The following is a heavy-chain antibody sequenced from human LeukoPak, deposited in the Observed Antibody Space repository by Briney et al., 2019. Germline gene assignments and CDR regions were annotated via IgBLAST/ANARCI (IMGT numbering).Heavy chain of an antibody. V-gene: IGHV1-69*13. CDR1: GGTFSSYA. CDR2: IIPIFGTA. CDR3: AKDTARPPFYYFDY. J-gene: IGHJ4*02. D-gene: IGHD2-21*02. Sequence: SVKVSCKASGGTFSSYAISWVRQAPGQGLEWMGGIIPIFGTANYAQKFQGRVTITADESTSTAYMELSSLRSEDTAVYYCAKDTARPPFYYFDYWGQGTLVTVSS.